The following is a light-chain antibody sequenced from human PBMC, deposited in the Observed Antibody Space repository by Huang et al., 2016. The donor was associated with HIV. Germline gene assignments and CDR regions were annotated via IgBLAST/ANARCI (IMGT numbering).Light chain of an antibody. V-gene: IGKV1-16*01. CDR1: QDISEY. J-gene: IGKJ2*01. CDR2: SSS. CDR3: QQHDNYPRT. Sequence: DIQMTQSPSSLSASVGDTVTITCRASQDISEYLAWFQQKPGQAPTSLIYSSSTLHPGVPSRFSGSGSGTRFTLTINSLQPEDFATYYCQQHDNYPRTFGQGTKVDIK.